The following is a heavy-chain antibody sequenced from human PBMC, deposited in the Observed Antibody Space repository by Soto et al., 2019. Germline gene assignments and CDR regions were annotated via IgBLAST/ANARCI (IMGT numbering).Heavy chain of an antibody. Sequence: CKASGGTFSSYAISWVRQAPGQGLEWMGGIIPIFGTANYAQKFQGRVTITADESTSTAYMELSSLRSEDTAVYYCARGDSSGYYSWFDPWGQGTLVTVSS. J-gene: IGHJ5*02. D-gene: IGHD3-22*01. CDR3: ARGDSSGYYSWFDP. CDR2: IIPIFGTA. CDR1: GGTFSSYA. V-gene: IGHV1-69*01.